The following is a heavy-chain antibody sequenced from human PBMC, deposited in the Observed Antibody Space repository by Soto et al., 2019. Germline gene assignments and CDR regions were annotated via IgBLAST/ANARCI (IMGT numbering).Heavy chain of an antibody. Sequence: GGSLRLSCAASGFTFSSYGMHWVRQAPGKGLEWVAVISYDGSNKYYADSVKGRFTISRDNSKNTLYLQMNSLRAEDTAVYYCAPGPMIVVDYGFDYWGQGTLVTVSS. CDR3: APGPMIVVDYGFDY. J-gene: IGHJ4*02. CDR1: GFTFSSYG. V-gene: IGHV3-30*03. D-gene: IGHD3-22*01. CDR2: ISYDGSNK.